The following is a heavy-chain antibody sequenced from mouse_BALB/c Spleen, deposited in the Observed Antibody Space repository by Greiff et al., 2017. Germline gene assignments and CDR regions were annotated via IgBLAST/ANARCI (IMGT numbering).Heavy chain of an antibody. CDR3: ARWSYSYYYAMDY. CDR1: GYSITSDYA. D-gene: IGHD2-12*01. J-gene: IGHJ4*01. Sequence: EVQLVESGPGLVKPSQSLSLTCTVTGYSITSDYAWNWIRQFPGNKLEWMGYISYSGSTSYNPSLKSRISITRDTSKNQFFLQLNSVTTEDTATYYCARWSYSYYYAMDYWGQGTSVTVSS. V-gene: IGHV3-2*02. CDR2: ISYSGST.